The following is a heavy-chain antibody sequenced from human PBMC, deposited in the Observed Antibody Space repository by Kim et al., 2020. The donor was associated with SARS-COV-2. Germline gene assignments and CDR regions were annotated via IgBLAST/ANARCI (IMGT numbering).Heavy chain of an antibody. V-gene: IGHV3-73*01. CDR3: TRVPGTTLDLWDAFDI. D-gene: IGHD1-1*01. CDR2: IRSKVNGYAT. Sequence: GGSLRLSCGASGFTFSDSAMHWVRRASGKGLEWVGRIRSKVNGYATAYSASVRVRFTISRADSRNTAYLQMNSLKTEDTADYYCTRVPGTTLDLWDAFDIWGQGTMVAVSS. CDR1: GFTFSDSA. J-gene: IGHJ3*02.